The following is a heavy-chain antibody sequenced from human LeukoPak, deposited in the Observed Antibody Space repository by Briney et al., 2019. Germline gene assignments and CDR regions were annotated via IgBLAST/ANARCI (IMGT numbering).Heavy chain of an antibody. CDR3: ARDGPTYRDGLDV. CDR1: GFTFSSYG. Sequence: PGGSLRLSCAASGFTFSSYGMHWVRQAPGKGLEWVAVIWYDGSNKYYADSVKGRFTISRDNSKNTLYLQLNSLRAEDTAVYYCARDGPTYRDGLDVWGQGTTVTVSS. J-gene: IGHJ6*02. D-gene: IGHD1-1*01. CDR2: IWYDGSNK. V-gene: IGHV3-33*01.